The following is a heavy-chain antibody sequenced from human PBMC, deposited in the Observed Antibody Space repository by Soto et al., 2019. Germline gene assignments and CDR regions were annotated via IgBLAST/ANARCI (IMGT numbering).Heavy chain of an antibody. Sequence: GGSLRLSCAASGFTFSSYSMNWVRQAPGKGLEWVSYISSSSSTIYYADSVKGRFTISRDNAKNSLYLQMNSLRDEDTAVYYCARDDYDFWSGYGVVRGVITSYLFDYWGQGTLVTVSS. CDR2: ISSSSSTI. D-gene: IGHD3-3*01. CDR3: ARDDYDFWSGYGVVRGVITSYLFDY. CDR1: GFTFSSYS. J-gene: IGHJ4*02. V-gene: IGHV3-48*02.